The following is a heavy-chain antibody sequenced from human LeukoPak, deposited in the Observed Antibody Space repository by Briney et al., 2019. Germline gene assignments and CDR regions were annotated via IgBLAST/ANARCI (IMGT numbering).Heavy chain of an antibody. J-gene: IGHJ4*02. CDR1: GGSISSYY. Sequence: SETLSLTCTVSGGSISSYYWNWIRQPPGKGLEWIGYIYYTGNTNYNPSLESRVTISVDTSKNQFSLKLSSVTAADTAVYYCAQGGYSYDAPFDYWGRGTLVTVSS. D-gene: IGHD5-18*01. CDR2: IYYTGNT. V-gene: IGHV4-59*01. CDR3: AQGGYSYDAPFDY.